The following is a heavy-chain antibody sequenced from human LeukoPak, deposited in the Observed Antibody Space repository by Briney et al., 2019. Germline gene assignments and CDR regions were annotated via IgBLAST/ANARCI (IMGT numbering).Heavy chain of an antibody. CDR3: ARFTPAAKTAVDY. Sequence: GASVKVSCTASGYTFTSYDIISGRQATGQGLEWMGWVNPNSGNTGYAQNFQGRVTMTRNTSMSTVYMELSSLRSDDTAVLYCARFTPAAKTAVDYWGQGTLVTVSS. D-gene: IGHD2-15*01. V-gene: IGHV1-8*01. CDR2: VNPNSGNT. CDR1: GYTFTSYD. J-gene: IGHJ4*02.